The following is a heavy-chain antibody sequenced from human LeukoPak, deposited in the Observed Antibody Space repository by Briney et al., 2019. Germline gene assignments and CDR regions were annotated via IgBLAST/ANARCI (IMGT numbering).Heavy chain of an antibody. CDR3: ARDGWDIVVVPAGNGTYYFDY. CDR1: GFTFSSYS. J-gene: IGHJ4*02. Sequence: GGSLRLSCAGSGFTFSSYSMNWVRQAPGKGLERVAVISYDGSNKYYADSVKGRFTISRDNSKNTLYLQMNSLRAEDTAVYYCARDGWDIVVVPAGNGTYYFDYWGQGTLVTVSS. CDR2: ISYDGSNK. V-gene: IGHV3-30*03. D-gene: IGHD2-2*01.